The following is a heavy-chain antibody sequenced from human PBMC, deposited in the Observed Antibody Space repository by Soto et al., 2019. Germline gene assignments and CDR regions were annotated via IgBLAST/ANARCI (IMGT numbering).Heavy chain of an antibody. D-gene: IGHD1-1*01. V-gene: IGHV3-30-3*01. J-gene: IGHJ6*02. CDR2: ISYDGSNK. CDR1: GFTFSNNA. Sequence: QVQLVESGGGVVQPGRSLRLSCAASGFTFSNNAMDWVRQAPGKGLERVAVISYDGSNKYIAESVKSRFTISRDNSKHTLFLQMNSLRAEGTAVYYCARGTTTSAFSAMDVWGQGTKVTVSS. CDR3: ARGTTTSAFSAMDV.